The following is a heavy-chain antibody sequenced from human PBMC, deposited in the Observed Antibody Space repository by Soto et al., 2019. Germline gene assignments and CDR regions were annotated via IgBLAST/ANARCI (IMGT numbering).Heavy chain of an antibody. V-gene: IGHV1-46*03. CDR1: GYTFTSYY. CDR2: INPSGGST. J-gene: IGHJ5*02. D-gene: IGHD6-13*01. Sequence: VQLEQSGAEVKKPGASVKVSCKASGYTFTSYYMHWVRQAPGQGLEWMGIINPSGGSTSYAQKFQGRVTMTRDTSTSTVYMELSSLRSEDTAVYYCARDPLFGAAAAGYWFDPWGQGTLVTVSS. CDR3: ARDPLFGAAAAGYWFDP.